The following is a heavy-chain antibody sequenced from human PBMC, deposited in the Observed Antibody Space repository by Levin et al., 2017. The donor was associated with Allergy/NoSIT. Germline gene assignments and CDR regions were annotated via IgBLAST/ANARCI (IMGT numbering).Heavy chain of an antibody. D-gene: IGHD6-19*01. J-gene: IGHJ3*02. Sequence: PGGSLRLSCAASGFTFSTYSMNWVRQAPGKGLEWVSYISTSSSTIYYVDSVKGRFTISRDNAENALCLQMNSLRAEDTAVYYCARGYSSGRKAFDIWGQGTMVTVSS. CDR3: ARGYSSGRKAFDI. V-gene: IGHV3-48*01. CDR1: GFTFSTYS. CDR2: ISTSSSTI.